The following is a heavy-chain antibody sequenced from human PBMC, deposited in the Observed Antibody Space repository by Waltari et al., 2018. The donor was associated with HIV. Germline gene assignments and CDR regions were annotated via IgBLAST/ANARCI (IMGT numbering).Heavy chain of an antibody. D-gene: IGHD4-17*01. Sequence: QVQLQESGPGLVKPSQTLSLSCTVSGASISRGDYYWSWLRQHPGKGLEWIGYSYYSGYTHYSPSLQSRVTISVDTSKNHFSLNLSSVTAADTAVYYCARDKYGGHWFDPWGQGTLVTVSS. CDR1: GASISRGDYY. J-gene: IGHJ5*02. CDR3: ARDKYGGHWFDP. V-gene: IGHV4-31*03. CDR2: SYYSGYT.